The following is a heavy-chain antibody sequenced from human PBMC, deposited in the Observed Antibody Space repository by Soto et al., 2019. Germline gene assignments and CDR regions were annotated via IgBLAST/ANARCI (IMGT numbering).Heavy chain of an antibody. J-gene: IGHJ6*02. CDR1: EFTFSFYR. CDR3: ARLDSGAAYYYGLDA. Sequence: GPLRLSCAASEFTFSFYRMSWVSQAPGKGLEWVANIKQDGSEKNYADSVKGRSTISRDNAKNSLYLEMSSLRAEDTAVYYCARLDSGAAYYYGLDAWGQGTTVTVSS. V-gene: IGHV3-7*01. D-gene: IGHD6-25*01. CDR2: IKQDGSEK.